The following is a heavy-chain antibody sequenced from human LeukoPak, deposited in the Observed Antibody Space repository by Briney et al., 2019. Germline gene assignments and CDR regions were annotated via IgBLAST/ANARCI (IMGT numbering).Heavy chain of an antibody. V-gene: IGHV3-9*01. CDR2: ISWNSGSI. J-gene: IGHJ6*02. CDR1: GFTFDDYA. CDR3: AKFRDYYYYGMDV. Sequence: GRSLRLSCAASGFTFDDYAMHWVRQAPGKGLEWVSGISWNSGSIGYADSVKGRFTISRDNAKNSLYLQMNSLRAEDTALYYCAKFRDYYYYGMDVWGQGTTVSVSS.